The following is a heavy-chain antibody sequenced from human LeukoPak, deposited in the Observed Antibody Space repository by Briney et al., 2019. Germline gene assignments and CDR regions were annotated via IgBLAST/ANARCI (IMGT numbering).Heavy chain of an antibody. Sequence: GGSLRLSCAASGFSISDHYMDWVRQAPGKGLEWVGRTRNKANSYTTEYAASVKGRFTISRDDSKNSLYLQMNSLKTEDTAVYYCFRAGRDSSGHYYFDYWGQGTLVTVSS. CDR3: FRAGRDSSGHYYFDY. V-gene: IGHV3-72*01. CDR1: GFSISDHY. D-gene: IGHD3-22*01. J-gene: IGHJ4*02. CDR2: TRNKANSYTT.